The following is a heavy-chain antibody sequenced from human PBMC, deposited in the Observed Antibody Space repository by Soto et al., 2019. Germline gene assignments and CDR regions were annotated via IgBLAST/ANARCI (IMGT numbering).Heavy chain of an antibody. CDR1: GGTINSGDYF. D-gene: IGHD5-12*01. V-gene: IGHV4-30-4*08. Sequence: SETLSLTCSVSGGTINSGDYFWSWLRQPPGMGLEWIGSIFYTGSTNYSPTRKLPVSIETDTSKNLLSLRLRSLAAADTSECFCARVKATLYRHYSFDYWGQGTPVTVSS. CDR3: ARVKATLYRHYSFDY. J-gene: IGHJ4*02. CDR2: IFYTGST.